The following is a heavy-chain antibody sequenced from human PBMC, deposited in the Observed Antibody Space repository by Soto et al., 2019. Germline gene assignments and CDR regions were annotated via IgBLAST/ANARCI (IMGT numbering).Heavy chain of an antibody. CDR1: GFTFSDYY. V-gene: IGHV3-11*03. CDR2: ITSSSSYT. D-gene: IGHD3-10*01. Sequence: GGSLRLSCAASGFTFSDYYMSWIRQAPGKGLEWVSYITSSSSYTNYADSVKGRFTISRDNAKNSLYLQMNSLRAEDTAVYYCARNFAYGSGSDGFDYWGQGTLVTVSS. CDR3: ARNFAYGSGSDGFDY. J-gene: IGHJ4*02.